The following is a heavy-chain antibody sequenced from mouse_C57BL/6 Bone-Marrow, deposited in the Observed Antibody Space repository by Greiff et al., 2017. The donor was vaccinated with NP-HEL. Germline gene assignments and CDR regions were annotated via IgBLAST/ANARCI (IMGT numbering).Heavy chain of an antibody. V-gene: IGHV1-59*01. CDR1: GYTFTSYW. Sequence: QVQLQQPGAELVRPGTSVKLSCKASGYTFTSYWMHWVKQRPGQGLEWIGVIDPSDIYTNYNQKFKGKATLTVDTSSSTAYMQLSSLTSEDSAVYYCARYDYGSSYDYFDYWGQGTTLTVSS. CDR3: ARYDYGSSYDYFDY. J-gene: IGHJ2*01. CDR2: IDPSDIYT. D-gene: IGHD1-1*01.